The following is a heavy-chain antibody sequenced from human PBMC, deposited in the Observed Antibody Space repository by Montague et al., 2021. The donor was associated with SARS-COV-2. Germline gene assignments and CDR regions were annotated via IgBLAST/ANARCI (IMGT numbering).Heavy chain of an antibody. CDR1: GFSLSTGGMC. D-gene: IGHD3-9*01. CDR3: ARIRDYDILTGSYSGFDY. J-gene: IGHJ4*02. CDR2: IDWDDDK. Sequence: VKPTQTLTLTCTFSGFSLSTGGMCVSWIRQPPGKALEWLALIDWDDDKYYSTSLETRLTISKDTSKNQVVHTMTSMDPVDTATYYCARIRDYDILTGSYSGFDYWGQGTLVTVSS. V-gene: IGHV2-70*01.